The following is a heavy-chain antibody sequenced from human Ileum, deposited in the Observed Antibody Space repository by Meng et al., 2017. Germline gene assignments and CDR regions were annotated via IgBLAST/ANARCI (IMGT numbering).Heavy chain of an antibody. J-gene: IGHJ2*01. CDR3: ARNDFAFLYFDL. Sequence: QVHLLECGPRLVEPPHTLSLTCTLSCFSISRKLNIWSWSHRHPGKGLELLGYMYSSGSTYYNPSINTPITISLDTSKNQFSLILDSVTAADTAVYFCARNDFAFLYFDLWGRGTLVTVSS. CDR1: CFSISRKLNI. V-gene: IGHV4-31*01. CDR2: MYSSGST. D-gene: IGHD3-3*01.